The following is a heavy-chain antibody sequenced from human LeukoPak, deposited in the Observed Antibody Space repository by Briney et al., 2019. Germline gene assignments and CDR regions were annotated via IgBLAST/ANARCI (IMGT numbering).Heavy chain of an antibody. Sequence: PSETLSLTCSVSGHSISSGYYWGWIRQPPGKGLEWIGAMYHRGSTYYNPSLKSRVTMSGDTSKNHFSLKLSSVFAADAAVYYCARHRGDNSNPRYYFYYMDVWGKGTTVTVSS. J-gene: IGHJ6*03. V-gene: IGHV4-38-2*01. CDR1: GHSISSGYY. D-gene: IGHD4-11*01. CDR3: ARHRGDNSNPRYYFYYMDV. CDR2: MYHRGST.